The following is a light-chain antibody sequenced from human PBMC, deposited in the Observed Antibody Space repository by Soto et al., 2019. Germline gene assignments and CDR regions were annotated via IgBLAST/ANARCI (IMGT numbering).Light chain of an antibody. CDR2: EVS. CDR3: LSYTSTNTRV. J-gene: IGLJ2*01. CDR1: SSEVGGYKY. V-gene: IGLV2-14*01. Sequence: QSALTQPASVSGSPGQSITISCTGTSSEVGGYKYVSWYQHHPGKDPKLMIYEVSNRPSGVSNRFSGSKSGNTASLTISGLQAEDEADYYCLSYTSTNTRVFGGGTKLTVL.